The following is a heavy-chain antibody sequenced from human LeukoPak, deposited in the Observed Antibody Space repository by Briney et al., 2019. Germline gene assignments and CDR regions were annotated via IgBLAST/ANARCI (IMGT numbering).Heavy chain of an antibody. J-gene: IGHJ4*02. CDR1: GYTFTNYD. CDR2: VSPNNGNI. CDR3: ARGGQPDYFDY. Sequence: ASVKVSCKASGYTFTNYDINWVRQAAGQGLEWMGWVSPNNGNIGYAQRLQGRVTITRDTSISTAYMELSSLRSEDTAVYYCARGGQPDYFDYWGQGTLVTVSS. V-gene: IGHV1-8*03. D-gene: IGHD6-13*01.